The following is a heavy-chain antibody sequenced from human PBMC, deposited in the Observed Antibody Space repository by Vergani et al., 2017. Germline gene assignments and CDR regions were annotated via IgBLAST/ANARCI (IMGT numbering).Heavy chain of an antibody. D-gene: IGHD3-22*01. CDR1: GFKFDDYG. CDR3: ARVSTITMIVVVIHHYFDY. CDR2: INANGAAT. V-gene: IGHV3-20*04. Sequence: VQLVESGGGVVQPGGSLRLSCEVSGFKFDDYGVSWVRQAPGKGLEWVSAINANGAATGYADSVKGRFTISRDNAVNSLYLQMNSLRVEDTAVYYCARVSTITMIVVVIHHYFDYWGQGTLVTVSS. J-gene: IGHJ4*02.